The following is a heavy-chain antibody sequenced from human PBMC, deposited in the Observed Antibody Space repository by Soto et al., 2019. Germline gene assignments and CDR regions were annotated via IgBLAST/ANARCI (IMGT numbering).Heavy chain of an antibody. D-gene: IGHD3-10*01. J-gene: IGHJ1*01. CDR3: AKDRGGVIVITMVEDFHH. CDR2: ISFDGSKK. V-gene: IGHV3-30*18. CDR1: GFTFSSYG. Sequence: QVQLVESGGGVVQPGRSLRLSCAASGFTFSSYGMHWVRQAPGKGLEWVAVISFDGSKKYYADSVEGRFTISRDSSKNTAFLQMNSLRDEDTAVYYCAKDRGGVIVITMVEDFHHWGQGTLVTVSS.